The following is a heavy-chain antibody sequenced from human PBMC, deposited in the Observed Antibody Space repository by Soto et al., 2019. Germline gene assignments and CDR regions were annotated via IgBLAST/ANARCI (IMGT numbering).Heavy chain of an antibody. CDR1: GGSISSYY. Sequence: QVQLQESGPGLVKPSETLSLTCTVSGGSISSYYWSWIRQPPGKGLEWIGYIYYSGSTNYNPSLKSRVTISVDTSKNQFSLKLSSVTAADTAVYYCAREAGDYENWYFDLWGRGTLVTVSS. J-gene: IGHJ2*01. CDR3: AREAGDYENWYFDL. D-gene: IGHD4-17*01. CDR2: IYYSGST. V-gene: IGHV4-59*01.